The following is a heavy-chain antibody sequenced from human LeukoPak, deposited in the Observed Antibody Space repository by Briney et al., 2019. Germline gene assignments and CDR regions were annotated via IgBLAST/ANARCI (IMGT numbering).Heavy chain of an antibody. D-gene: IGHD4-23*01. J-gene: IGHJ3*02. CDR3: ARLGGGNSAYSYAFDI. CDR1: GGSLSSSSCY. V-gene: IGHV4-39*01. CDR2: IYYSGTT. Sequence: SETLSLTCTVSGGSLSSSSCYWGWIRQPPGKGLGWIGSIYYSGTTYYNPSLKSRVTISVDTSKNQFSLKLSSVTATDTAVYYCARLGGGNSAYSYAFDIWGQGTMVTVSS.